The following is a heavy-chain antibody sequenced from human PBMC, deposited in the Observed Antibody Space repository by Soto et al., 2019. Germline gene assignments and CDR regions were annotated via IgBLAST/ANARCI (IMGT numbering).Heavy chain of an antibody. CDR2: MNPNSGNT. CDR1: GYTFTSYD. V-gene: IGHV1-8*01. D-gene: IGHD5-12*01. CDR3: ARGRGYRRSLYYYYMDV. Sequence: ASVKVSCKASGYTFTSYDINWVRQATGQELEWMGWMNPNSGNTGYAQKFQGRVTMTRNTSISTAYMELSSLRSEDTAVYYCARGRGYRRSLYYYYMDVWGKGTTVTVSS. J-gene: IGHJ6*03.